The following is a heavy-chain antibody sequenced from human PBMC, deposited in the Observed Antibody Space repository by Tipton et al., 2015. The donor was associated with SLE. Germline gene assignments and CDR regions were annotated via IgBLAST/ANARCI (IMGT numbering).Heavy chain of an antibody. CDR1: NGSITSLYDY. D-gene: IGHD4-17*01. CDR2: VFYGGRY. Sequence: TLSLTCTVSNGSITSLYDYWGWVRQPPGKGLEWLGSVFYGGRYYYNASLKSRVTISVDKSKNQFSLKLSSVTVADTAVYYCAKDYNHDNADYNWGQGTLVIVSS. J-gene: IGHJ4*02. CDR3: AKDYNHDNADYN. V-gene: IGHV4-39*07.